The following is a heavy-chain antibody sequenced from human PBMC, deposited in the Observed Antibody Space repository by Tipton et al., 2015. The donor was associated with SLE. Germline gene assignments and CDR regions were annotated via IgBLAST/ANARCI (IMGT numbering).Heavy chain of an antibody. CDR3: ARDPLRDLGESSFSFDY. Sequence: SLRLSCVASGFSFSSYAMHWVRQAPGRGLEWVAVISYDGSTHYLADSVKGRFTISRDNYKKTLYLQMNSLKPEDTAMYYCARDPLRDLGESSFSFDYWGQGSLVTVSS. D-gene: IGHD3-16*02. CDR1: GFSFSSYA. CDR2: ISYDGSTH. J-gene: IGHJ4*02. V-gene: IGHV3-30*04.